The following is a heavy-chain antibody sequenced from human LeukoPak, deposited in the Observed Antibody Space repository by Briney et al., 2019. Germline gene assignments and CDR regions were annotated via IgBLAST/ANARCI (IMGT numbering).Heavy chain of an antibody. J-gene: IGHJ6*03. V-gene: IGHV4-34*01. CDR2: INHSGST. CDR3: ARRKGYNWGIYYYYYMDV. CDR1: GGSFSGYY. D-gene: IGHD1-1*01. Sequence: SETLSLTCAVYGGSFSGYYWSWIRQPPGKGLEWIGEINHSGSTNYNPSLKSRITTSVDTSKNQFSLKLNSVTAADTAVYYCARRKGYNWGIYYYYYMDVWGKGTTVTISS.